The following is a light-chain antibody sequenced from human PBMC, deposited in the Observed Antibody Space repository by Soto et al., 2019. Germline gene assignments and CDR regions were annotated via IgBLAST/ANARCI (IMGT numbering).Light chain of an antibody. V-gene: IGKV3-11*01. J-gene: IGKJ2*01. CDR3: HHRSKWPYT. CDR2: DAS. Sequence: DIVLTQSPATLSLSPGARATLSCRASQSVANYLLWFQQKPGQAPRLLIYDASNRASGIPARFSGSGSGTDFTLTISRLETEDFAVYFCHHRSKWPYTFGQGTKVDIK. CDR1: QSVANY.